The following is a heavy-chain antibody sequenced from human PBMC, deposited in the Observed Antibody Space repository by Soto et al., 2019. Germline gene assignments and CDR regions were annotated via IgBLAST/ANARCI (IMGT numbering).Heavy chain of an antibody. CDR1: EFTFGDYY. CDR2: ISSSGSTI. J-gene: IGHJ4*02. V-gene: IGHV3-11*04. Sequence: RQSCTVAEFTFGDYYMSRIRKTPGKGLEWVSYISSSGSTIYYADSVKGRFTISRDNAKNSLYLQMNSLRAEDTAVYYCVKGYSSGWPSVRSYLAYWGQGTLVTVSS. D-gene: IGHD6-19*01. CDR3: VKGYSSGWPSVRSYLAY.